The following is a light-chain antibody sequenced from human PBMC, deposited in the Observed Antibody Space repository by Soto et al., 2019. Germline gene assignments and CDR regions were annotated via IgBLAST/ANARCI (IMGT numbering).Light chain of an antibody. CDR1: QTVTSGY. V-gene: IGKV3-20*01. Sequence: EIMMTQSQNTVSLSRGERATLSGSASQTVTSGYLAWYQQKPGQAPRLLIYGASSRATGIPDRFSGSGSGTDFTLTISRLAPEDFAVYYCQQDGSSPETFGQGTKVDIK. J-gene: IGKJ1*01. CDR3: QQDGSSPET. CDR2: GAS.